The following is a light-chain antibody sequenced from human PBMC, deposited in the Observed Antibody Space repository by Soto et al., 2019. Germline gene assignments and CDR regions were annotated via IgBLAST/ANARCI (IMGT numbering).Light chain of an antibody. CDR3: QQYNSYSYT. Sequence: DIQMTQSPSTLSASVGDRVTITCRASQSISSWLAWYQQKPGKAPKLLIYDASSLESGVTSRFSGSGSGTEFTLTISSLQPDDCATYYGQQYNSYSYTFGQGTKLEIK. J-gene: IGKJ2*01. CDR1: QSISSW. CDR2: DAS. V-gene: IGKV1-5*01.